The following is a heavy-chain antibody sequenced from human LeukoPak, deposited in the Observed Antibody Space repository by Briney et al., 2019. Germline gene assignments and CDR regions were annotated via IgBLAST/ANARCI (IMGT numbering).Heavy chain of an antibody. CDR2: IYTSGST. CDR3: ARRRYDFWSGYYTPFDY. CDR1: GGSISSYY. J-gene: IGHJ4*02. Sequence: PSETLSLTCTVSGGSISSYYWSWIRQPAGKGLEWIGRIYTSGSTNCNPSLKSRVTISVDTSKNQFSLKLSSVTAADTAVYYCARRRYDFWSGYYTPFDYWGQGTLVTVSS. V-gene: IGHV4-4*07. D-gene: IGHD3-3*01.